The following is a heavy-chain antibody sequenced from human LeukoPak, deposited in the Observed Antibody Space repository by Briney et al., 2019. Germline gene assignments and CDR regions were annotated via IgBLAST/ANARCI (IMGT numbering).Heavy chain of an antibody. J-gene: IGHJ4*02. CDR3: ASGLVVHPKGRGPSY. V-gene: IGHV5-51*01. Sequence: GESLKISCKGSGYSFTSYWIGWVRQMPGKGLEWMGIIYPGDSDTRYSPSFQGQVTISADKSISTAYMELSRLRSDDTAVYYCASGLVVHPKGRGPSYWGQGTLVTVSS. CDR1: GYSFTSYW. D-gene: IGHD1-1*01. CDR2: IYPGDSDT.